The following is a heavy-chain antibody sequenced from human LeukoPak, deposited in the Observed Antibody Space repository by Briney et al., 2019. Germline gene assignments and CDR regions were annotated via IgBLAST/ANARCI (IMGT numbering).Heavy chain of an antibody. CDR1: GGSISSSSYY. CDR2: IYYSGST. CDR3: ARLLPGSSPSVPVDAFDI. D-gene: IGHD6-6*01. V-gene: IGHV4-39*07. J-gene: IGHJ3*02. Sequence: PSETLSLTCTVSGGSISSSSYYWGWIRQPPGKGLEWIGSIYYSGSTYYNPSLKSRVTISVDTSKNQFSLKLSSVTAADTAVYYCARLLPGSSPSVPVDAFDIWGQGTMVTVSS.